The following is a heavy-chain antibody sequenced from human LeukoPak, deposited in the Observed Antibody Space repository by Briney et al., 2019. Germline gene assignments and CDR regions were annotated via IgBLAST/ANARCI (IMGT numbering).Heavy chain of an antibody. J-gene: IGHJ4*02. CDR1: GGTFSSYA. D-gene: IGHD3-22*01. V-gene: IGHV1-18*01. Sequence: ASVKVSCKASGGTFSSYAISWVRQAPGQGLEWMGWISAFTGNTNYAQKVQGRVTMTTDTSTTTAYMELRSLRSDDTAVYYCARHPYYDSRGYYAYWGQGSLVTVSS. CDR2: ISAFTGNT. CDR3: ARHPYYDSRGYYAY.